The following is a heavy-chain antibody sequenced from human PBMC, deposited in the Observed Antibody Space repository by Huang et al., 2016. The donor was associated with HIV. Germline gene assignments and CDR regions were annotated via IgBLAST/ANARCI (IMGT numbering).Heavy chain of an antibody. Sequence: QVHLVQSGAEVKKPGSSVKVSCKASGDSFTSLPINWVRQAPGQGLEWRGGLCPRLGSATYAQKFRGRVTISADESTSTSYIELSRLRSDDTAMYYCATSTPMLGESGGWSGKVVITENVPYVDWGQGTLVTVSS. D-gene: IGHD3-22*01. CDR2: LCPRLGSA. CDR1: GDSFTSLP. CDR3: ATSTPMLGESGGWSGKVVITENVPYVD. V-gene: IGHV1-69*01. J-gene: IGHJ4*02.